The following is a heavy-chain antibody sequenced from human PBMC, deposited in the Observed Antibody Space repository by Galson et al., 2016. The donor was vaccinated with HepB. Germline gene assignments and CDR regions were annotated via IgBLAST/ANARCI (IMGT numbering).Heavy chain of an antibody. Sequence: SVKVSCKASGGTFSNYAISWVRQAPGQGLEWMGGIIPYFATANYAQKFQGRVTITADQSTSTAYMELSSLRSEDTALYYCARSGSMIVLFITGGRDAFDIWGQGTRVTVSS. J-gene: IGHJ3*02. V-gene: IGHV1-69*13. CDR2: IIPYFATA. D-gene: IGHD3-22*01. CDR1: GGTFSNYA. CDR3: ARSGSMIVLFITGGRDAFDI.